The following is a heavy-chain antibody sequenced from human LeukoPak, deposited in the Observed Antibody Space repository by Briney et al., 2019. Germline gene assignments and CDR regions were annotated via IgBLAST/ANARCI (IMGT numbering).Heavy chain of an antibody. CDR1: GYTFTSYW. J-gene: IGHJ4*02. V-gene: IGHV5-10-1*01. Sequence: GESLKISCKGSGYTFTSYWISWVRQMPGKGLEWMGKIDPSDSYTIYSPSFQGHVTISGDKSISTVYLHWSSLQASDTAIYYCVRQPGIAVADPFDFWGQGTLVTVSS. D-gene: IGHD6-19*01. CDR3: VRQPGIAVADPFDF. CDR2: IDPSDSYT.